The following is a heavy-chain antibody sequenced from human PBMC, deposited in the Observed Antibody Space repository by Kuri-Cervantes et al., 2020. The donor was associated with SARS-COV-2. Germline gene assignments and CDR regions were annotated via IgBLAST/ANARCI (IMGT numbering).Heavy chain of an antibody. CDR3: ARAKYYYGSGDLYYYYGMDV. CDR1: GCSIINYY. D-gene: IGHD3-10*01. Sequence: AETLSLTCTVSGCSIINYYWSWIRQLPGKGLEWIGYIYYSVSTNYNPSLKSRVTISVDTSKNQFSLKLSSVTAADTAVYYCARAKYYYGSGDLYYYYGMDVWGQGTTVTVSS. J-gene: IGHJ6*02. CDR2: IYYSVST. V-gene: IGHV4-59*01.